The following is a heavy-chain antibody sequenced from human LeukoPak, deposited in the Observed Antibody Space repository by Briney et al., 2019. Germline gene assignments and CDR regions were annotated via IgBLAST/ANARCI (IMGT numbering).Heavy chain of an antibody. Sequence: SQTLSLTCTVSGGSISSGDYYWSWIRQPPGKGLEWIGEIYHSGSTNYNPSLKSRVTISVDKSKNQFSLKLSSVTAADTAVYYCARSTYCGGDCYPTPFDYWGQGTLVTVSS. CDR3: ARSTYCGGDCYPTPFDY. D-gene: IGHD2-21*02. V-gene: IGHV4-30-2*01. J-gene: IGHJ4*02. CDR1: GGSISSGDYY. CDR2: IYHSGST.